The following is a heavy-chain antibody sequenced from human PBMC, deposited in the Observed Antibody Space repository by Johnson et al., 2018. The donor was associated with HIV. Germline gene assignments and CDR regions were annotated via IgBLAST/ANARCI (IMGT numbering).Heavy chain of an antibody. J-gene: IGHJ3*02. D-gene: IGHD6-13*01. V-gene: IGHV3-30*02. CDR2: IRYDGSNK. Sequence: QVQLVESGGGVVQPGGSLTLSSAASRFTFSTNDMHGVRQAPGKGLEWVAFIRYDGSNKYYADSVKGRFTISRDNSKNTLYLQMNSLRAEDTAVYYCARGGYSTILDAFDIWGQGTMVTVSS. CDR3: ARGGYSTILDAFDI. CDR1: RFTFSTND.